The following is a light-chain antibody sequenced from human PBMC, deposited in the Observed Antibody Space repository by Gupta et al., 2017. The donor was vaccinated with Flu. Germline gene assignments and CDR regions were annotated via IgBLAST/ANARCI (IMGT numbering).Light chain of an antibody. CDR2: YVP. Sequence: QSAPTQPRSVSGPPGQSATISCTGSSNDVGGSNRVPWYQQLPGQAPKLLLSYVPERPPGVPYRFSGSKSGNTASLTISWLQAYDEADYYCSSYSGIVTWVFGTGTTFTVL. CDR1: SNDVGGSNR. J-gene: IGLJ1*01. V-gene: IGLV2-11*01. CDR3: SSYSGIVTWV.